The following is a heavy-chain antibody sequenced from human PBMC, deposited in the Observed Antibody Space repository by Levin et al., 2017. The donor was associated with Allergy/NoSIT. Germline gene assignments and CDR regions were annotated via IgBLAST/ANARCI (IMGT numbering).Heavy chain of an antibody. Sequence: QTLSLTCTFSGFSLSTSGMCVSWIRQPPGKALEWLARIDWDDDKYYSTSLKTRLTISKDTSKNQVVLTMTNMDPVDTATYYCARIVGATYYFDYWGQGTLVTVSS. J-gene: IGHJ4*02. V-gene: IGHV2-70*11. D-gene: IGHD1-26*01. CDR1: GFSLSTSGMC. CDR3: ARIVGATYYFDY. CDR2: IDWDDDK.